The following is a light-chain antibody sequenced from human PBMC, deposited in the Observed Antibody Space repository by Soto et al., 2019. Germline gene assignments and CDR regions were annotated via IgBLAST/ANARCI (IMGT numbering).Light chain of an antibody. J-gene: IGKJ5*01. Sequence: EIILTQSPDTLSFSPGERATLSCRASQTVSSNCLAWCQQRPGQAPSPRIYGASAWAAGIPNRFRGSGSGTDFTLTITRLEPEDSAVYFCQQYTGPPTTFGQGTRLEIK. CDR1: QTVSSNC. V-gene: IGKV3-20*01. CDR2: GAS. CDR3: QQYTGPPTT.